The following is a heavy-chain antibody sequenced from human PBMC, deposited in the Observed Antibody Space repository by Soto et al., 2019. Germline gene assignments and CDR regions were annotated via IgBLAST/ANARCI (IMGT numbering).Heavy chain of an antibody. V-gene: IGHV4-31*03. CDR1: GGSISSGAYY. CDR2: IYYSGTT. Sequence: SETLSLTCSVSGGSISSGAYYWNWIRQHPRKGLEWIGYIYYSGTTYYNPTVGSRVSLSADTSKNQFSLKLNSVTVADTAVYYCARNPSHLCASTSCHAFDIWGQGTMVTVSS. CDR3: ARNPSHLCASTSCHAFDI. D-gene: IGHD2-2*01. J-gene: IGHJ3*02.